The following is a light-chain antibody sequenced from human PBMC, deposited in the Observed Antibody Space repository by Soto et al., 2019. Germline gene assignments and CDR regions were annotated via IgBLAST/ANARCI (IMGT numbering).Light chain of an antibody. CDR1: QSIHTN. CDR3: QHYGRSAYT. CDR2: GAS. V-gene: IGKV3-20*01. Sequence: EIVLTQSPATLYLSPGERATLSCRATQSIHTNLAWYQQKPGQAPRLLIYGASSRATGIPDRFSGSGSGTDFTLTISRLEPEDFAVYYCQHYGRSAYTFGQGTTLEIK. J-gene: IGKJ2*01.